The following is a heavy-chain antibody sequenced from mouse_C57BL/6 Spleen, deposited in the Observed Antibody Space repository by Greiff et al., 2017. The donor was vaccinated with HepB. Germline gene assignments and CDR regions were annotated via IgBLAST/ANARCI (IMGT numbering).Heavy chain of an antibody. CDR3: ARRATDYFDY. Sequence: EVQGVESGGDLVKPGGSLKLSCAASGFTFSSYGMSWVRQTPDKRLEWVATISSGGSYTYYPDSVKGRFTISRDNAKNTLYLQMSSLKSEDTAMYYCARRATDYFDYWGQGTTLTVSS. V-gene: IGHV5-6*01. CDR2: ISSGGSYT. J-gene: IGHJ2*01. D-gene: IGHD3-1*01. CDR1: GFTFSSYG.